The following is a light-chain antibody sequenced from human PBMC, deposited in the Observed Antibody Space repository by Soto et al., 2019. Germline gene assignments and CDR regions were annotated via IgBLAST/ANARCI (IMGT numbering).Light chain of an antibody. CDR1: QSVSRH. J-gene: IGKJ5*01. V-gene: IGKV3-11*01. CDR3: QQRSNGVT. Sequence: IVLTQSPVTLSLSPGERATLSCRASQSVSRHLAWYQQKPGQAPRLLIYDASNRATGIPARFSGSGSGTDFTLTISSLEPEDFAVYYCQQRSNGVTFGQGTRLEIK. CDR2: DAS.